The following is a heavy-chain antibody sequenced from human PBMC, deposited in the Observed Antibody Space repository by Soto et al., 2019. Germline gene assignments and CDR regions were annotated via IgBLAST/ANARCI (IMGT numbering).Heavy chain of an antibody. J-gene: IGHJ6*02. V-gene: IGHV1-46*03. CDR3: ASDYGDRRLGYYYYGMDV. Sequence: ASVKVSCKASGYTFTSYYMHWVRQAPGQGLEWMGIINPSGGSTSYAQKFQGRVTMTRDTSTSTVYMELSSLRSEDTAVYYFASDYGDRRLGYYYYGMDVWGQGTTVTVSS. CDR1: GYTFTSYY. D-gene: IGHD4-17*01. CDR2: INPSGGST.